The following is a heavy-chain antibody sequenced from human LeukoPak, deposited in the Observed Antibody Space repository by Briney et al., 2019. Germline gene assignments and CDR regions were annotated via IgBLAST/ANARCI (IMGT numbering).Heavy chain of an antibody. V-gene: IGHV3-30*04. CDR2: ISNDGSNK. CDR1: GLSFSSHA. Sequence: GGSLRLSCAASGLSFSSHAMHWVRQAPGKGLEWVALISNDGSNKYYADSVKGRFTISRDNSKSTLYLQMNSLRDEDTAVYYCVRDHYDSSGYLFDYWGQGTLVSVSS. D-gene: IGHD3-22*01. CDR3: VRDHYDSSGYLFDY. J-gene: IGHJ4*02.